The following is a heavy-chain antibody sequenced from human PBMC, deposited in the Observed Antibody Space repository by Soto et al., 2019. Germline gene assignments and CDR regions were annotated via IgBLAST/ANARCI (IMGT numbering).Heavy chain of an antibody. Sequence: QVQLQESGPGLVKPSQILSLTCTVSGGSISSGGYHWTWIRQPPGKGLEWIGYIYYDGSTFYHPSLKSRITISADTSQNQFSLRLTSVTAADTAVYYCARGVWESYYHDYWGQGTLVTVSS. CDR2: IYYDGST. CDR1: GGSISSGGYH. V-gene: IGHV4-31*03. J-gene: IGHJ4*02. CDR3: ARGVWESYYHDY. D-gene: IGHD1-26*01.